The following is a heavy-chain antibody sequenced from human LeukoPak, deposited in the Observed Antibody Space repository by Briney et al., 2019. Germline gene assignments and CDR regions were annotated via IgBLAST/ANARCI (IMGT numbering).Heavy chain of an antibody. CDR2: IYSGGST. J-gene: IGHJ4*02. D-gene: IGHD3-22*01. V-gene: IGHV3-53*01. CDR1: GFTVSSNY. CDR3: ASGMYYYDSSGYDY. Sequence: GGSLRLSCAASGFTVSSNYMSWVRQAPGKGLEWVSVIYSGGSTYYADSVKGRFTISRDNSKNTLYLQMNSLRAEDTAVYYCASGMYYYDSSGYDYWGQGTLVTVSS.